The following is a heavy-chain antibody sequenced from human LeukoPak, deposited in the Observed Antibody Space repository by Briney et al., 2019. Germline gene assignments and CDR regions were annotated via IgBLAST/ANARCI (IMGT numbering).Heavy chain of an antibody. V-gene: IGHV3-74*01. CDR3: ARDINWGQVDY. CDR1: GFTFSGHW. CDR2: INGDGSAT. J-gene: IGHJ4*02. D-gene: IGHD7-27*01. Sequence: GGSLRLSCAASGFTFSGHWMYWLRQAPGKGLAWVSRINGDGSATDYAGSMKGRFTISRDNAKNILYLQMNSLREDDTAVYYCARDINWGQVDYWGQGTLVTVSS.